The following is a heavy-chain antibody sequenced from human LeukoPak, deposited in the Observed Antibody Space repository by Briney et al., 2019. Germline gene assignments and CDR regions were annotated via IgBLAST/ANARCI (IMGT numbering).Heavy chain of an antibody. CDR2: INPNSGGT. D-gene: IGHD3-16*02. V-gene: IGHV1-2*02. CDR1: GYPFTGYY. Sequence: GASVKVSCKASGYPFTGYYMHWVRQAPGQGLEWMGWINPNSGGTNYAQKFEGRVTMTRDTSISTAYMELRRLRSDDTAVYYCARGGNYDYVWGSYRYGVTEKYYFDYWGQGTLVTVSS. CDR3: ARGGNYDYVWGSYRYGVTEKYYFDY. J-gene: IGHJ4*02.